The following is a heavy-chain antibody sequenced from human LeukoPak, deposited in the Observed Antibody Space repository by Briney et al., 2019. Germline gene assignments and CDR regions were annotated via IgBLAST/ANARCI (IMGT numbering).Heavy chain of an antibody. V-gene: IGHV3-30*18. J-gene: IGHJ6*02. CDR1: GFTFSSFG. Sequence: GGSLRLSCAASGFTFSSFGMHWVRQAPGKGLEWVAVISYDGSDKYYADSVEGRFTISRDNSKNTLYLQMNSLRAEDTAVYHCANDPLALVRGLHHGMDVWGQGTTVTVSS. D-gene: IGHD3-10*01. CDR3: ANDPLALVRGLHHGMDV. CDR2: ISYDGSDK.